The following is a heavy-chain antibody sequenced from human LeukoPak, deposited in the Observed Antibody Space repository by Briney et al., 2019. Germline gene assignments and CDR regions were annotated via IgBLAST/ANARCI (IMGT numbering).Heavy chain of an antibody. Sequence: GGSLRLSCAASGFTVDSNYLSWVRQAPGRGLEWVSTIYTGGNTYYAASVKGRFTISRDFSKNTVFLHMNSLRAEDTAMYYCARGDDSGYYDYFDYWGQGALVTVSS. CDR3: ARGDDSGYYDYFDY. D-gene: IGHD3-22*01. CDR1: GFTVDSNY. CDR2: IYTGGNT. V-gene: IGHV3-53*01. J-gene: IGHJ4*02.